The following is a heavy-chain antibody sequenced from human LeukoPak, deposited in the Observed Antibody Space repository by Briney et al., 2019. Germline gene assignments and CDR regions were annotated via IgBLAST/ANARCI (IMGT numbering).Heavy chain of an antibody. CDR3: ARDQYDQVWGSHRPYFDY. D-gene: IGHD3-16*02. CDR1: GYTFSNYG. Sequence: ASVKVSCKASGYTFSNYGISWVRQAPGQGLEWMGWISVYNGDTKFEQKFQDRVTMTADTSTTTAYMELRSLRSDDTAVYYCARDQYDQVWGSHRPYFDYWAREPWSPSPQ. V-gene: IGHV1-18*01. CDR2: ISVYNGDT. J-gene: IGHJ4*02.